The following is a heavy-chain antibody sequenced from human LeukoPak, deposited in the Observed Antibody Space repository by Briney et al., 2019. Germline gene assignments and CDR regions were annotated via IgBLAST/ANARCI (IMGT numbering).Heavy chain of an antibody. CDR2: INHSGST. Sequence: SETLSLTCAVYGGSFSGYYWSWIRQPPGKGLEWIGEINHSGSTNYNPSLKSRVTISVDTSKNQFSLKLSSVTAADTAIYYCAKGAGGFSYYNWFDPWAREPWSPSPQ. CDR3: AKGAGGFSYYNWFDP. CDR1: GGSFSGYY. D-gene: IGHD5-18*01. V-gene: IGHV4-34*01. J-gene: IGHJ5*02.